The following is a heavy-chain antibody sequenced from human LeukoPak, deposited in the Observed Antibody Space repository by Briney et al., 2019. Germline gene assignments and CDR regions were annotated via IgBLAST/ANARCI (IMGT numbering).Heavy chain of an antibody. Sequence: GGSLRLSCAASGFTFDDYGMSWVRQAPGKGLEWVSGINWNGGSTGYADSVKGRFTISRDNAKNSLYLQMNSLRAEDTALYYCARVKHSSSSGIRGPFDYWGQGTLVTVSS. V-gene: IGHV3-20*04. J-gene: IGHJ4*02. CDR3: ARVKHSSSSGIRGPFDY. CDR2: INWNGGST. D-gene: IGHD6-6*01. CDR1: GFTFDDYG.